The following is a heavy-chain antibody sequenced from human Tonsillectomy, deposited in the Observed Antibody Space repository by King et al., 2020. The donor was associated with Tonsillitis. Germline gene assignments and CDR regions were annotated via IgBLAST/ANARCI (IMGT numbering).Heavy chain of an antibody. CDR3: ARAPGVLMGSLYGGMDV. CDR2: ISYDGSNK. V-gene: IGHV3-30*04. J-gene: IGHJ6*02. Sequence: VQLVESGGGVVQPGRSLRLSCAASGFTFSSYAMHWVRQAPGKGLEWVAVISYDGSNKYYADSVKGRFTISRDNSKNTLYLQMNSLRAEDTAVYYCARAPGVLMGSLYGGMDVWGEGTTVSVSS. D-gene: IGHD4/OR15-4a*01. CDR1: GFTFSSYA.